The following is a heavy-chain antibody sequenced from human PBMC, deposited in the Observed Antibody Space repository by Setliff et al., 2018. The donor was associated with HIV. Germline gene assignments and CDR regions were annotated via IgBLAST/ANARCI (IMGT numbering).Heavy chain of an antibody. CDR3: AREGPGGIGYFDY. CDR2: IYYSGST. J-gene: IGHJ4*02. V-gene: IGHV4-30-4*08. D-gene: IGHD3-10*01. Sequence: SETLSLTCTVSGGSISSGDYYWSWIRQPPGKGLEWIGYIYYSGSTYYNPSLKSRVTISVDTSKNHFSLKLSSVTAADTAVYYCAREGPGGIGYFDYWGQGTLVTVSS. CDR1: GGSISSGDYY.